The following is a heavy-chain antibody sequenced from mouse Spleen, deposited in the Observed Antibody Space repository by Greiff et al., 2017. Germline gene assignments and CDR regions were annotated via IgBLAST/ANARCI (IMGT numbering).Heavy chain of an antibody. CDR3: ARDTDRRLFAY. J-gene: IGHJ3*01. CDR1: GYTFTSYW. V-gene: IGHV1-50*01. D-gene: IGHD5-1-1*01. Sequence: QVQLQQPGAELVKPGASVKLSCKASGYTFTSYWMQWVKQRPGQGLEWIGEIDPSDSYTNYNQKFKGKATLTVDTSSSTAYMQLSSLTSEDSAVYYCARDTDRRLFAYWGQGTLVTVSA. CDR2: IDPSDSYT.